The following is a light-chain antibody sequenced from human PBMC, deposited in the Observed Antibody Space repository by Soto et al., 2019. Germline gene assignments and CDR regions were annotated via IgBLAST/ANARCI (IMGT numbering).Light chain of an antibody. J-gene: IGKJ1*01. CDR1: QSISSW. CDR2: DAT. CDR3: QQYNRYPWT. Sequence: DIQMTQSPSTLYASVGDRVTITCRARQSISSWLACYQQKREKAPKLLIYDATSLESVVPSWFSGSGSGTEFTLTISIQQPDYFASYYCQQYNRYPWTFGQGTKVDIK. V-gene: IGKV1-5*01.